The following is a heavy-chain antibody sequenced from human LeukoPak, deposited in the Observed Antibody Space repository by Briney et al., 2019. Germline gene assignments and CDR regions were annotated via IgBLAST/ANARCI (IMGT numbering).Heavy chain of an antibody. Sequence: GGSLRLSCAASGFTVSRSYMYSGGTTYYADSVKGRFTISRDNSKNTLYLQVNSLRADDTAVYYCANSGLNRFEYWGQGALVTVSS. CDR1: GFTVSRSY. CDR3: ANSGLNRFEY. V-gene: IGHV3-53*01. D-gene: IGHD2-15*01. J-gene: IGHJ4*02. CDR2: SGGTT.